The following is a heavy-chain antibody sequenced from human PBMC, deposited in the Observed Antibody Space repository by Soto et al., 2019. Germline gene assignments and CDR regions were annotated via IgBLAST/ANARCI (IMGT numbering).Heavy chain of an antibody. CDR1: GGTFGSDA. V-gene: IGHV1-69*06. J-gene: IGHJ5*02. CDR2: IIPIFGTT. D-gene: IGHD3-22*01. Sequence: ASVKVSCKASGGTFGSDAITWVRQAPGQGLAWVGRIIPIFGTTNYAQNLQGRVTISADKSTLTSYMELHSLTSDDTALYYCARDRTDSGYYTNWLDPWGQGTQVTVSS. CDR3: ARDRTDSGYYTNWLDP.